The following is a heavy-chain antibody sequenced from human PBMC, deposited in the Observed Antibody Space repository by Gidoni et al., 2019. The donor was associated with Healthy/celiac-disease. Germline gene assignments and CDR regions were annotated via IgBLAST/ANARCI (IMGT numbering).Heavy chain of an antibody. D-gene: IGHD7-27*01. J-gene: IGHJ3*02. Sequence: EVQLVESGGGLVKPGGSLRLSCAASGFTFSSYSMNWVRQAPGKGLEWVSSIMSSSRYIYYADSVKGRFTISRDNAKNSLYLKMNSLRAEETAVYYCARDPGDDAFDIWGQGTMVTVSS. CDR2: IMSSSRYI. CDR1: GFTFSSYS. CDR3: ARDPGDDAFDI. V-gene: IGHV3-21*01.